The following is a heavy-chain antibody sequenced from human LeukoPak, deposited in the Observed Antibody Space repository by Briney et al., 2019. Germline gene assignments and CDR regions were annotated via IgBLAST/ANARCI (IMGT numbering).Heavy chain of an antibody. Sequence: ASVKVSCKASGYTFTSYAMHWVRQAPGQRLEWMGWINAGNGNTKYSQKFQGRVTITRDTSASTAYMELSSLRSEDTAVYYCASSSGYYYSFDYWGQGTLVTVSS. J-gene: IGHJ4*02. CDR2: INAGNGNT. V-gene: IGHV1-3*01. CDR1: GYTFTSYA. D-gene: IGHD3-22*01. CDR3: ASSSGYYYSFDY.